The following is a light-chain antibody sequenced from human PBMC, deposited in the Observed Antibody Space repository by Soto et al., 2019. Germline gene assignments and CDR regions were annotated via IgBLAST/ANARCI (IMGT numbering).Light chain of an antibody. V-gene: IGLV1-40*01. CDR1: SSNIGAGYD. Sequence: QSVLTQPPSVSGAPGQRVTISCTGSSSNIGAGYDVHWYQQLPGTAPKLLIYGNSNRPSGVPDRFSDSKSGTSASLAITGLQAEDEADYYCQSYDSSLSLFVFGTGTKLTVL. J-gene: IGLJ1*01. CDR3: QSYDSSLSLFV. CDR2: GNS.